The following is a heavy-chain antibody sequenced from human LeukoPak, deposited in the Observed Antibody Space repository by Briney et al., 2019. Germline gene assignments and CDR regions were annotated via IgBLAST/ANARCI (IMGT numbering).Heavy chain of an antibody. Sequence: ASVTVSSKASGYTFTIYGISWVRQAPGQGLEWMGWISAYNGNTNYPQELQGRFTMTTDTSTSTDYMELRSLRSDDTAVYYCARYPRSAWIQLGSLMDVWGKGTTVTVSS. V-gene: IGHV1-18*01. D-gene: IGHD5-18*01. J-gene: IGHJ6*03. CDR1: GYTFTIYG. CDR3: ARYPRSAWIQLGSLMDV. CDR2: ISAYNGNT.